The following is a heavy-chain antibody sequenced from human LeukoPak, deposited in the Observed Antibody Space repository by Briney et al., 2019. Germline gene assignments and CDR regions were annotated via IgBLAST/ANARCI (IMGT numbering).Heavy chain of an antibody. CDR3: ARAGYCSGGSCSFFNDG. CDR2: IYTSGST. V-gene: IGHV4-39*07. CDR1: GGSISSSSYY. D-gene: IGHD2-15*01. J-gene: IGHJ4*02. Sequence: PSETLSLTCTVSGGSISSSSYYWGWTRQPPGKGLEWIGRIYTSGSTNYNPSLKSRVTMSVDTSKNQFSLKLSSVTAADTAVYYCARAGYCSGGSCSFFNDGWGQGTLVTVSS.